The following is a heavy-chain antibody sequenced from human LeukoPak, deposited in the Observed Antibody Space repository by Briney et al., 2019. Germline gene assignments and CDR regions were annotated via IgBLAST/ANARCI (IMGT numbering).Heavy chain of an antibody. D-gene: IGHD3-10*01. V-gene: IGHV4-34*01. CDR2: INHSGST. J-gene: IGHJ4*02. Sequence: SSETLSLTCAVYGGSFSGYYWSWIRQPPGKGLEWIGEINHSGSTNYNPSLKSRVTISVDTSKNQFSLKLSSVTAADTAVYYCARVNYYGSGSYSWGQGTLVTVSS. CDR3: ARVNYYGSGSYS. CDR1: GGSFSGYY.